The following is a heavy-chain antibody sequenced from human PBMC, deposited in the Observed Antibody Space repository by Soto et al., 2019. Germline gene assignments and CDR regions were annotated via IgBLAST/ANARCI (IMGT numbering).Heavy chain of an antibody. J-gene: IGHJ4*02. D-gene: IGHD4-17*01. CDR1: GFSFSSYG. CDR3: ARTYGSNSHFDY. CDR2: ISYDGTDE. V-gene: IGHV3-30*03. Sequence: GGSLRLSCAASGFSFSSYGMHWVRQAPGKGLEWVAMISYDGTDEYYADSVKGRFTISRDNSKNAVYLQMNSLRAEDTAVYYCARTYGSNSHFDYWGQGTLVTVSS.